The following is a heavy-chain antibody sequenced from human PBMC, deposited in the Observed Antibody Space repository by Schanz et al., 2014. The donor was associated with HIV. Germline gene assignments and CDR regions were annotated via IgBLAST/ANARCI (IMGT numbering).Heavy chain of an antibody. CDR1: GFTFSSYA. Sequence: QVQLVESGGGVVQPGRSLRLSCAASGFTFSSYAMHWVRQAPVKGLEGVAVIWYDGSNKYYADSVKGRFTISRDNSKNTLYLQMNSLRAEDTAVYYCAKDGSWEAFDAFDIWGQGTMVTVSS. CDR2: IWYDGSNK. J-gene: IGHJ3*02. CDR3: AKDGSWEAFDAFDI. V-gene: IGHV3-30*04. D-gene: IGHD1-26*01.